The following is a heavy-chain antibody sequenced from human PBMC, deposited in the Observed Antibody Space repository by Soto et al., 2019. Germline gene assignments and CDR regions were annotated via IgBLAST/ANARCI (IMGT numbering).Heavy chain of an antibody. Sequence: SETLSLTCTVSGGSISSSSYYWGWIRQPPGKGLEWIGSIYYSGSTYYNPSLKSRVTISVDTSKNQFSLKLSSVTAADTAVYYCARGTATGYSYGSFDYWGQGTLVTVSS. J-gene: IGHJ4*02. V-gene: IGHV4-39*01. CDR2: IYYSGST. CDR1: GGSISSSSYY. CDR3: ARGTATGYSYGSFDY. D-gene: IGHD5-18*01.